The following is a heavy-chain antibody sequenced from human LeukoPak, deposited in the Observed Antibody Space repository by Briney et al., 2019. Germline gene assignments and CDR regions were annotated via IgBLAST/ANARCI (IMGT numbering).Heavy chain of an antibody. CDR1: GYTFTGYY. CDR3: ARAGGSWFPHFDY. D-gene: IGHD3-10*01. V-gene: IGHV1-2*02. J-gene: IGHJ4*02. Sequence: ASVKVSCKASGYTFTGYYMHWVRQAPGQGLEWMGWINPNSGGTNYAQKFQGRVTMTRDTSISTAYMELSRLRSDDTAVYYCARAGGSWFPHFDYWGQGTLVTVSS. CDR2: INPNSGGT.